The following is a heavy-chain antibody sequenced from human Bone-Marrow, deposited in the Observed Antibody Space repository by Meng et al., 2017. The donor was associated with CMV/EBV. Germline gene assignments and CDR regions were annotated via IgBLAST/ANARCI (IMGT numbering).Heavy chain of an antibody. D-gene: IGHD2-2*02. V-gene: IGHV3-21*01. Sequence: GESLKISCAASGFIFSRYGMHWVRQAPGKGLEWVSSISSSSYIYYADSVKGRFTISRDNAKNSLYLQMNSLRAEDTAVYYCARDLDIVVVPAAISYYYYYGMDVWGQGTTVTVSS. CDR3: ARDLDIVVVPAAISYYYYYGMDV. CDR1: GFIFSRYG. J-gene: IGHJ6*02. CDR2: ISSSSYI.